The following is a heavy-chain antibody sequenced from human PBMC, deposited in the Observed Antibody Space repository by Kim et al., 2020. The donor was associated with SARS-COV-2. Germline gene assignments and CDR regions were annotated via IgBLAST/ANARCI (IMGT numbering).Heavy chain of an antibody. D-gene: IGHD2-2*01. CDR3: ARHGGVPAAGSYWYFDL. J-gene: IGHJ2*01. V-gene: IGHV3-11*06. Sequence: VKGRFTISRDNAKNSLYLQMNSLRAEDTAVYYCARHGGVPAAGSYWYFDLWGRGTLVTVSS.